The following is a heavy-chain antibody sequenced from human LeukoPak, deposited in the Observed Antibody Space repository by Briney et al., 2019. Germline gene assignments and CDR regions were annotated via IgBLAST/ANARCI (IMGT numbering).Heavy chain of an antibody. CDR2: INHSGST. CDR1: GGSFSGYY. J-gene: IGHJ6*03. Sequence: SSETLSLTCAVYGGSFSGYYWSWIRQPPGKGLEWIGEINHSGSTNYNPSLKSRVTISVDTSKNQFSLKLSSVTAADTAVYYCARGRRNSSGWYGRGYMDVWGKGTTVTVSS. V-gene: IGHV4-34*01. CDR3: ARGRRNSSGWYGRGYMDV. D-gene: IGHD6-19*01.